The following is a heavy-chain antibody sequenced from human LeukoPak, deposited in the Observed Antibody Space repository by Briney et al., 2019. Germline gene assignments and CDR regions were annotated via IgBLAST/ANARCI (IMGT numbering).Heavy chain of an antibody. Sequence: GSLRLSCAASGFPFSSYEMNWVRQAPGKGLEWVSYISGSGSTIFYADSVKGRFTISRDNTKNTLYLQMNSQRAENTAVYYCARTYSSFDYWGQGNLVTVSS. CDR1: GFPFSSYE. J-gene: IGHJ4*02. V-gene: IGHV3-48*03. CDR3: ARTYSSFDY. D-gene: IGHD6-19*01. CDR2: ISGSGSTI.